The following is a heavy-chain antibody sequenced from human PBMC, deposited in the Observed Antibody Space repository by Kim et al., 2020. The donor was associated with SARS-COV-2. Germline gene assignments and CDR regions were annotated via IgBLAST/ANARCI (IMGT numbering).Heavy chain of an antibody. CDR3: ARDPVKWLRFTERYYFDY. V-gene: IGHV4-4*02. D-gene: IGHD5-12*01. Sequence: SETLSLTCAVSGGSISSSNWWSWVRQPPGKGLEWIGEIYHSGSTNYNPSLKSRVTISVDKSKNQFSRKLSAVTAADTTVYYCARDPVKWLRFTERYYFDYWGQGTLAT. CDR2: IYHSGST. J-gene: IGHJ4*02. CDR1: GGSISSSNW.